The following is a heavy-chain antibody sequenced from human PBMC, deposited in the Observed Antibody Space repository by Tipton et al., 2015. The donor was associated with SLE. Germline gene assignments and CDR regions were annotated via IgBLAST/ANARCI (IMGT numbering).Heavy chain of an antibody. J-gene: IGHJ4*02. CDR2: ISYDGSNK. D-gene: IGHD3-3*01. CDR3: ASSKGKYDFWSGYYLFDY. Sequence: SLRLSCAASGFTFSSYAMHWVRQAPGKGLEWVAVISYDGSNKYYADSVKGRFTISRDNAKNSLYLQMNSLRAEDTALYYCASSKGKYDFWSGYYLFDYWGQGTLVTVSS. V-gene: IGHV3-30*04. CDR1: GFTFSSYA.